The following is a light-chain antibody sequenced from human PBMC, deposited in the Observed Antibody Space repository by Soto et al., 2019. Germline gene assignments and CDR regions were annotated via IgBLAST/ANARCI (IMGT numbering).Light chain of an antibody. V-gene: IGKV1-5*01. CDR3: QHYDSNSLWT. CDR2: DAS. J-gene: IGKJ1*01. Sequence: DIQMTQSPSTLSASVGDRVTITCRASESIRSSLAWYQQRPGKAPNLLIYDASSLRSGVPSRFSGSGSGTDFTLTISCLQPDDFATYYCQHYDSNSLWTFGQGTRVEI. CDR1: ESIRSS.